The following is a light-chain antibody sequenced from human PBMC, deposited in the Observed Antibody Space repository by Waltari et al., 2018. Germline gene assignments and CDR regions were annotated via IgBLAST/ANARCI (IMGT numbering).Light chain of an antibody. V-gene: IGKV3-15*01. CDR2: GAS. J-gene: IGKJ1*01. CDR1: QSVSSN. Sequence: EIAMTQSPATLSVSPGERATLSCTASQSVSSNLAWYQQNPGQAPRLLIYGASTRATGIPARFSGSGSGTEFTLTISSLQSEDFAVYYCQQYNNWPPSWTFGQGTKVEIK. CDR3: QQYNNWPPSWT.